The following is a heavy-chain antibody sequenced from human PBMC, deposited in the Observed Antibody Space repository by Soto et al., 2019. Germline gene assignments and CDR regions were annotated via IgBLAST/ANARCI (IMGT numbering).Heavy chain of an antibody. V-gene: IGHV3-23*01. CDR2: ISGSGGST. Sequence: VSLRLSCAASGFTFSSYAMSWVRQAPGKGLEWVSAISGSGGSTYYADSVKGRFTISRDNSKNTLYLQMNSLRAEDTAVYYCAKDPGPLGYCTNGVCYTGWFDPWGQGTLVTVSS. J-gene: IGHJ5*02. CDR3: AKDPGPLGYCTNGVCYTGWFDP. D-gene: IGHD2-8*01. CDR1: GFTFSSYA.